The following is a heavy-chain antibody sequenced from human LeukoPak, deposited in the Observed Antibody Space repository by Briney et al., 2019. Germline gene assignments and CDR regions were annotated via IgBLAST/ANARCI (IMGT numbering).Heavy chain of an antibody. CDR1: GFTFSSYA. CDR3: AKVKAFGYSYGYTSYYFGY. V-gene: IGHV3-23*01. D-gene: IGHD5-18*01. CDR2: ISGSGGST. Sequence: GGSLRLSCAASGFTFSSYAMSWVRQAPGKGLEWVSAISGSGGSTYYADSVKGRFTISRDNSKNTLYLQMNSLRAEDTAVYYCAKVKAFGYSYGYTSYYFGYWGQGTLVTVSS. J-gene: IGHJ4*02.